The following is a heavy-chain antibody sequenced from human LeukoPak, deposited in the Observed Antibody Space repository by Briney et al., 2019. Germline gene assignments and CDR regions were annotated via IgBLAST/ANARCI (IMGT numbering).Heavy chain of an antibody. CDR3: ARDLVTLIRGVFDP. CDR2: ISSSGSTM. J-gene: IGHJ5*02. V-gene: IGHV3-48*03. Sequence: TGGSLRLSCAASGFTFSSYAMSWVRQAPGKGLEWVSYISSSGSTMYYADSVKGRFTISRDNAKNSLYLQMNSLRAEDTAVYYCARDLVTLIRGVFDPWGQGTLVTVSS. D-gene: IGHD3-10*01. CDR1: GFTFSSYA.